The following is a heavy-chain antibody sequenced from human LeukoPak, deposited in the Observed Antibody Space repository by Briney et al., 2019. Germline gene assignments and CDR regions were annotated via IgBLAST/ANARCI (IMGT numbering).Heavy chain of an antibody. D-gene: IGHD6-13*01. CDR3: AREGGIAAAVVYYFDY. CDR1: GGSFRGYN. V-gene: IGHV4-34*01. CDR2: INHSGST. Sequence: SETLSLTCAVYGGSFRGYNWSWFRNPPGKGREWLGEINHSGSTNYNPSLKSRVTISVDTSKNQFSRKLSSVTAADTAVYYCAREGGIAAAVVYYFDYWGQGTLVTVSS. J-gene: IGHJ4*02.